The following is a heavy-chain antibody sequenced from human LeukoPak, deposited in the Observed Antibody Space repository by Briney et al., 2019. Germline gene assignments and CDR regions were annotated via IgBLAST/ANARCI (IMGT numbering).Heavy chain of an antibody. CDR1: GYTFTGYY. V-gene: IGHV1-2*02. Sequence: ASVKVSCKASGYTFTGYYMHWVRQAPGQGLEWMGWINPNSGGTNYAQKFQGRVTMTRDTSISTAYMELSRLRPDDTAVYYCARDPSFFMIVVPYFDYWGQGTLVTVSS. CDR2: INPNSGGT. D-gene: IGHD3-22*01. CDR3: ARDPSFFMIVVPYFDY. J-gene: IGHJ4*02.